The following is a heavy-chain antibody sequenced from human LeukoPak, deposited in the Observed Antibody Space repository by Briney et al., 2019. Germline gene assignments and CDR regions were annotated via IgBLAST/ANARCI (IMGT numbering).Heavy chain of an antibody. CDR1: GFTFNSFG. CDR3: ARIACGGGSCRDYYYYGMDV. CDR2: IWYDGSIK. V-gene: IGHV3-33*01. J-gene: IGHJ6*02. Sequence: GGSLRLSCAASGFTFNSFGMHWVRQAPGKGLEWVAVIWYDGSIKYYADSVKGRFTISRDNSKNTLYLQMNSLRAEDTAVYYCARIACGGGSCRDYYYYGMDVWGQGTTVTVSS. D-gene: IGHD2-15*01.